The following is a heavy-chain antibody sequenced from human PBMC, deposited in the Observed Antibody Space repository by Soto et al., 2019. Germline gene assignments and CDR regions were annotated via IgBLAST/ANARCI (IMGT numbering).Heavy chain of an antibody. J-gene: IGHJ6*02. D-gene: IGHD2-2*01. CDR2: IIPTFGTA. V-gene: IGHV1-69*13. Sequence: ASVKVSCKASGGTFSSYAISWVRQAPGQGLEWMGGIIPTFGTANYAQKFQGRVTITADESTSTAYMELSSLRSEDTAVYYCARGYIVVVPAARNRHFSYYYYGMDVWGQGTRVTVSS. CDR1: GGTFSSYA. CDR3: ARGYIVVVPAARNRHFSYYYYGMDV.